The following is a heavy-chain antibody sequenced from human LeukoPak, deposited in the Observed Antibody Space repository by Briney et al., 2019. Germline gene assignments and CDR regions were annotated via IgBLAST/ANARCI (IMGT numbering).Heavy chain of an antibody. CDR2: ISTSSSYI. Sequence: GGSLRLSCAASGFTFSIYNMNWVRQAPGKGLEWVSSISTSSSYIYYADSVKGRFTISRDNAKNSLYLQMNNLRAEDTAVYYCARVLRYFDWQGPYYYYMDVWGIGTTVTISS. D-gene: IGHD3-9*01. CDR1: GFTFSIYN. J-gene: IGHJ6*03. V-gene: IGHV3-21*01. CDR3: ARVLRYFDWQGPYYYYMDV.